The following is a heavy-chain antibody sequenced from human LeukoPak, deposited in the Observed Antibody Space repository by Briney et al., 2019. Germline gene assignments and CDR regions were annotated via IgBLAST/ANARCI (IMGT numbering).Heavy chain of an antibody. D-gene: IGHD3-10*01. CDR1: GYTFTSYA. CDR3: ATGGVKSFGDCLDY. V-gene: IGHV1-3*02. J-gene: IGHJ4*02. Sequence: ASVKVSCKASGYTFTSYAMHWVRQAPGQRLEWMGWSNAGNGNTKYSQEFQGRVTITRDTSTDTAYMELSSLRSEDTALYYCATGGVKSFGDCLDYWGQGTLVTVSS. CDR2: SNAGNGNT.